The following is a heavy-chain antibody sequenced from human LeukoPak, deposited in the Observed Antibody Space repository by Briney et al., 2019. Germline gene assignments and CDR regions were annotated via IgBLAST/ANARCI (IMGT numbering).Heavy chain of an antibody. CDR1: GFTFSRNS. CDR2: ITNNGGTT. V-gene: IGHV3-64*01. CDR3: ARAYGSGNYFDD. J-gene: IGHJ4*02. Sequence: GGSLRLSCAASGFTFSRNSMHWVRQAPGKGLEYVSAITNNGGTTYYAHSVRGRFTISRDNSKNTLYLQMGSLRAEDMAVYYCARAYGSGNYFDDWGQGTLVTVSS. D-gene: IGHD3-10*01.